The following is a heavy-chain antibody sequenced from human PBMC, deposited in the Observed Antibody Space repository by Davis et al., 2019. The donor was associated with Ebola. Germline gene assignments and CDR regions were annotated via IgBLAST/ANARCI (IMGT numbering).Heavy chain of an antibody. Sequence: MPSETLSLTCTVSGGSISSSSYYWGWIRQPPGKGLEWIGEINHSGSTNYNPSLKSRVTISVDTSKNQFSLKLSSVTAADTAVYYCARARSWGAWFDPWGQGTLVTVSS. CDR1: GGSISSSSYY. V-gene: IGHV4-39*07. J-gene: IGHJ5*02. CDR3: ARARSWGAWFDP. D-gene: IGHD6-13*01. CDR2: INHSGST.